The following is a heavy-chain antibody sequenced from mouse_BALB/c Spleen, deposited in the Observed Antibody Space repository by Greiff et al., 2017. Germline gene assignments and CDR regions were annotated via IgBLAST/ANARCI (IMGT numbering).Heavy chain of an antibody. V-gene: IGHV3-6*02. Sequence: VQLKESGPGLVKPSQSLSLTCSVTGYSITSGYYWNWIRQFPGNKLEWMGYISYDGSNNYNPSLKNRISITRDTSKNQFFLKLNSVTTEDTATYYCAREGGYGGYAMDYWGQGTSVTFSS. J-gene: IGHJ4*01. CDR2: ISYDGSN. D-gene: IGHD2-2*01. CDR3: AREGGYGGYAMDY. CDR1: GYSITSGYY.